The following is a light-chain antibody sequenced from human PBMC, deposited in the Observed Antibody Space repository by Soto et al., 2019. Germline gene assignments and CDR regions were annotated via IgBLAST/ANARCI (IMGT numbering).Light chain of an antibody. J-gene: IGKJ1*01. V-gene: IGKV3-11*01. Sequence: EIVLTQSPATLSSFPGDRVTLSCMASQYINTRLAWYQHRPGQAPRLLIYQTSIRAAGIPARFSASGSGTDFTLTIIDVQPEDFALYYCHQRHSWPRTFGQGTKVDIK. CDR2: QTS. CDR1: QYINTR. CDR3: HQRHSWPRT.